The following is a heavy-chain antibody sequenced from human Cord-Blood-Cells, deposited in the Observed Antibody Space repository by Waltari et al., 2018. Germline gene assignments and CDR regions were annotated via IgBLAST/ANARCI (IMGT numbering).Heavy chain of an antibody. Sequence: EVQLLESGGGLVQPGGSLRLSCPASGFTFSSYAMSWFRQAPGQGLEGFSGISGSGGSTYDADSVKGRFTISRDKSKNTLYLQMNSLRAEDTAVYYCAKGRAKSSSTPLVWGQGTTVTVSS. CDR3: AKGRAKSSSTPLV. CDR2: ISGSGGST. CDR1: GFTFSSYA. V-gene: IGHV3-23*01. D-gene: IGHD6-13*01. J-gene: IGHJ6*02.